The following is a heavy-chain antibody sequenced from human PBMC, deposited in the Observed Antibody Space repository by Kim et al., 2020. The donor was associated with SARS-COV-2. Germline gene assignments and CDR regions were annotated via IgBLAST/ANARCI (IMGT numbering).Heavy chain of an antibody. D-gene: IGHD3-10*01. Sequence: GGSLRLSCAASGFTFSSYGMHWVRQAPGKGLEWVAVISSYGLNNSYSPSVKGVLLISRDNSKHTLYLQMNSLRAEDTAVYYCAKEGTEAYYGSGNSYYYGMDVWGQGTTVTVSS. CDR3: AKEGTEAYYGSGNSYYYGMDV. CDR2: ISSYGLNN. J-gene: IGHJ6*02. CDR1: GFTFSSYG. V-gene: IGHV3-30*18.